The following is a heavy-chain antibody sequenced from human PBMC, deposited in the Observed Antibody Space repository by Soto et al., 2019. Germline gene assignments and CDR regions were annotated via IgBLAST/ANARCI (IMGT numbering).Heavy chain of an antibody. CDR1: GFNFSSYT. J-gene: IGHJ3*02. V-gene: IGHV3-21*01. CDR2: ISSSSRYI. CDR3: ARDRCRGASCYRTYAFDI. D-gene: IGHD2-15*01. Sequence: EVQLVESGGGLVKPGGSLRLSCAASGFNFSSYTMNWVRQAPGKGLEWVSSISSSSRYIYYADSVNGRFTISRDDAKNSLYLQMNSLRAEDTAVYYCARDRCRGASCYRTYAFDIWGQGTMVTVSS.